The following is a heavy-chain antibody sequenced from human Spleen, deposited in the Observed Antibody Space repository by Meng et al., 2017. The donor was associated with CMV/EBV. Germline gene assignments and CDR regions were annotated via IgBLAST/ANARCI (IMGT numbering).Heavy chain of an antibody. CDR1: GGTFSSYA. J-gene: IGHJ4*02. D-gene: IGHD6-13*01. CDR2: IIPIFDTP. Sequence: SVKVSCKASGGTFSSYAISWVRQAPGQGLEWMGGIIPIFDTPHYAQKFQGRVTITTDESTSTAYMELSSLTSEDTAVYYCARGGGSSWSAVDYWGQGTLVTVSS. V-gene: IGHV1-69*05. CDR3: ARGGGSSWSAVDY.